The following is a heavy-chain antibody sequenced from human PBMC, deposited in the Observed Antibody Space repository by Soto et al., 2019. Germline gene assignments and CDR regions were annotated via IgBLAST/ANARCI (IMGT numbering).Heavy chain of an antibody. D-gene: IGHD3-10*01. Sequence: SETLSLTCTVSGGSISSSSYYWGWIRQPPGKGLEWIGSIYYSGSTYYNPSLKSRVTIPVDTSKNQFSLKLSSVTAADTAVYYCARWVRGVISNWFDPWGQGTLVTVSS. J-gene: IGHJ5*02. CDR1: GGSISSSSYY. V-gene: IGHV4-39*01. CDR2: IYYSGST. CDR3: ARWVRGVISNWFDP.